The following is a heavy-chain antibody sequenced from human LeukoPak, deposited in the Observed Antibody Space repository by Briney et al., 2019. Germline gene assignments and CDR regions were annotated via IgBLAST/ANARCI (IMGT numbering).Heavy chain of an antibody. CDR3: ARRGTSSSWAHFDY. V-gene: IGHV3-7*05. D-gene: IGHD6-13*01. CDR2: KKQDGSEK. Sequence: PGGSLRLSCAASGFTFSSYWMTWVRQAPGKGLEWLANKKQDGSEKYYVDSVKGRFTISRDNAKNSLYLQMNSLEAEDTAVYYCARRGTSSSWAHFDYWGQGTLVTVSS. CDR1: GFTFSSYW. J-gene: IGHJ4*02.